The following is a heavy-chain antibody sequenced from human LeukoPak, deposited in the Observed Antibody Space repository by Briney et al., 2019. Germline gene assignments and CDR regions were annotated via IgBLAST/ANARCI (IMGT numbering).Heavy chain of an antibody. Sequence: GGSLRLSCAASGFTVSSNYMSWVRQAPGKGLEWVSVIYSGGSTYYADSVKGRFTISRDNSENTLYLQMNSLRAEDTAVYYCARSDGYNYGYYFDCWGQGTLVTVSS. J-gene: IGHJ4*02. CDR3: ARSDGYNYGYYFDC. CDR2: IYSGGST. CDR1: GFTVSSNY. V-gene: IGHV3-66*01. D-gene: IGHD5-24*01.